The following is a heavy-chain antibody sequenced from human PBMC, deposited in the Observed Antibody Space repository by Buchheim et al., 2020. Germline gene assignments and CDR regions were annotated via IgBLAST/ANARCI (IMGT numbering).Heavy chain of an antibody. D-gene: IGHD2-2*01. J-gene: IGHJ4*02. CDR1: GYSFTSYW. V-gene: IGHV5-10-1*01. CDR2: IDPSDSYT. CDR3: ARTGSSDADIVVVPAAIILSGDY. Sequence: EVQLVQSGAEVKKPGESLRISCKGSGYSFTSYWISWVRQMPGKGLEWMGRIDPSDSYTNYSPSFQGHVTISADKSISTAYLQWSSLKASDTAMYYCARTGSSDADIVVVPAAIILSGDYWGQGTL.